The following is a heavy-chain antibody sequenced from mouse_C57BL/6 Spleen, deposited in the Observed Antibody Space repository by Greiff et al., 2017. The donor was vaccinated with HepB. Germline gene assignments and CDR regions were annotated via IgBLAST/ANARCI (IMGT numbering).Heavy chain of an antibody. CDR1: GYTFTSYW. CDR2: IHPNSGST. D-gene: IGHD2-3*01. J-gene: IGHJ2*01. V-gene: IGHV1-64*01. Sequence: VQLQQPGAELVKPGASVKLSCKASGYTFTSYWMHWVKQRPGQGLEWIGMIHPNSGSTNYNEKFKSKATLTVDKSSSTAYMQLSSLTSEDSAVYYCARWGAYDGYYDYWGQGTTLTVSS. CDR3: ARWGAYDGYYDY.